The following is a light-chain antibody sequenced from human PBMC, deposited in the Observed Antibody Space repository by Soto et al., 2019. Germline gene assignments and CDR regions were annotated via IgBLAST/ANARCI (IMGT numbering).Light chain of an antibody. CDR2: YDS. Sequence: SYELTQPPSVSVAPGKTARITCGGNNIGSKSVHWYQQKPGQAPVLVIYYDSDRPSGIPERFSGSNSGNTATLTICRVEAGDEADYYCQVWDSSSDLSHVVFGGGTKLTVL. CDR1: NIGSKS. J-gene: IGLJ2*01. CDR3: QVWDSSSDLSHVV. V-gene: IGLV3-21*04.